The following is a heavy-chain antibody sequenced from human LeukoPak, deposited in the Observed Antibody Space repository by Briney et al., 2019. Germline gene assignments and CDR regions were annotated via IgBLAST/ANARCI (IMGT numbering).Heavy chain of an antibody. CDR1: GGSISSYY. V-gene: IGHV4-59*08. Sequence: SETLSLTCTVSGGSISSYYCSWIRQPPGKGLEWIGYIYYSGSTNYNPSLKSRVTISVDTPKNHFSLKLNSLTAPDTALYYSTRRGGWFGFDYRGQGTLVTVPS. D-gene: IGHD6-19*01. J-gene: IGHJ4*02. CDR3: TRRGGWFGFDY. CDR2: IYYSGST.